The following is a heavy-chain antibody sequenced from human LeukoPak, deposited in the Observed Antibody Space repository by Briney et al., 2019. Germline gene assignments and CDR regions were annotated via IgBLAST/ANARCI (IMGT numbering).Heavy chain of an antibody. D-gene: IGHD6-13*01. CDR1: GYTFTGYY. CDR2: INPNSGGT. Sequence: APVKVSCKASGYTFTGYYMHWVRQAPGQGLEWMGRINPNSGGTNYAQKFQGRVTMTRDTSISTAYMELSRLRSDDTAVYYCARVGYSSSWYYGYWGQGTLVTVSS. V-gene: IGHV1-2*06. J-gene: IGHJ4*02. CDR3: ARVGYSSSWYYGY.